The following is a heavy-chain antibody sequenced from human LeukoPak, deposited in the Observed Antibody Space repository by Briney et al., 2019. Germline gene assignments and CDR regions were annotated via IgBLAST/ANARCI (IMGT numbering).Heavy chain of an antibody. V-gene: IGHV3-21*01. CDR2: ISSSSSYI. D-gene: IGHD3-22*01. CDR1: GFTFSSYS. J-gene: IGHJ4*02. Sequence: GGSLRLSCAASGFTFSSYSMNWVRQAPGKGLEWVSSISSSSSYIYYADSVKGRFPISRDNAKNSLYLQMNSLRAEDTAVYYCARDPVYYYDSSGYYWGQGTLVTVSS. CDR3: ARDPVYYYDSSGYY.